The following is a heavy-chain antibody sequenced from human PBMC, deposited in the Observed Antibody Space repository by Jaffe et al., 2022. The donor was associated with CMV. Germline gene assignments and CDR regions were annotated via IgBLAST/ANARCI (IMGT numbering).Heavy chain of an antibody. V-gene: IGHV3-48*02. Sequence: EVQLVESGGGLVQPGGSLRLSCAASGFTFSSYSMNWVRQAPGKGLEWVSYISSSSSTIYYADSVKGRFTISRDNAKNSLYLQMNSLRDEDTAVYYCARVRPRFAPYHSGSLNWFDPWGQGTLVTVSS. CDR1: GFTFSSYS. D-gene: IGHD1-26*01. CDR2: ISSSSSTI. CDR3: ARVRPRFAPYHSGSLNWFDP. J-gene: IGHJ5*02.